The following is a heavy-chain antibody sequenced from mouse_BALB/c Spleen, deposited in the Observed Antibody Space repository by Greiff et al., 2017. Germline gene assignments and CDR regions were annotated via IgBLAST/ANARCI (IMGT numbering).Heavy chain of an antibody. V-gene: IGHV5-12-1*01. J-gene: IGHJ2*01. CDR3: ARQSYRYLFDY. CDR1: GFAFSSYD. D-gene: IGHD2-14*01. Sequence: EVQVVESGGGLVKPGGSLKLSCAASGFAFSSYDMSWVRQTPEKRLEWVAYISSGGGSTYYPDTVKGRFTISRDNAKNTLYLQMSSLKSEDTAMYYCARQSYRYLFDYWGQGTTLTVSS. CDR2: ISSGGGST.